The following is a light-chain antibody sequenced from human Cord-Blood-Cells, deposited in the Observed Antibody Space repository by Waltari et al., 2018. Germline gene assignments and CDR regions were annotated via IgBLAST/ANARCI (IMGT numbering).Light chain of an antibody. Sequence: QSALTQPASVSGSPGQSLTISRTGTSSDVGSYTLVSWYQQHPGKAPNLMIYECSKRPSGVSNRFSGSKSGNTASLTISGLQAEDEADYYCCSYAGSSTWVFGGGTKLTVL. CDR3: CSYAGSSTWV. V-gene: IGLV2-23*01. CDR1: SSDVGSYTL. CDR2: ECS. J-gene: IGLJ3*02.